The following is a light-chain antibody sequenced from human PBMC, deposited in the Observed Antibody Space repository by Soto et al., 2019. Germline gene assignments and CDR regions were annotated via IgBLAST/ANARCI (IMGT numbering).Light chain of an antibody. CDR2: DTS. CDR3: QYYAISPT. Sequence: ETVMTQSPGTLSVSLGERATLSCRASQSVYNYLAWYQQEPGQAPRLLIYDTSNRATDIPARFSGSGSGTDFTLSISRLEPEDFAVYYCQYYAISPTFGHGTKVDIK. J-gene: IGKJ1*01. CDR1: QSVYNY. V-gene: IGKV3-11*01.